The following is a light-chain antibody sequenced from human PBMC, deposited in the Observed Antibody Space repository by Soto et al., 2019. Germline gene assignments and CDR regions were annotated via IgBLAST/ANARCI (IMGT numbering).Light chain of an antibody. CDR2: EDN. CDR3: QSYDSSNQGV. V-gene: IGLV6-57*01. CDR1: SGSIASNY. J-gene: IGLJ3*02. Sequence: NFMLTQPHSVSESPGKTVTISCTRSSGSIASNYVQWYQQRPGSSPTTVIYEDNLRPSGVPDRFSGSIDSSSNSASLTISGLKTEDEADYYCQSYDSSNQGVFGGGTKLTVL.